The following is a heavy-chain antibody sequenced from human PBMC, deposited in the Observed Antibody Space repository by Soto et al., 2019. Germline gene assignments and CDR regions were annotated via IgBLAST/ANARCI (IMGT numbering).Heavy chain of an antibody. CDR1: GYSISSGYY. J-gene: IGHJ5*02. CDR2: IYHSGST. V-gene: IGHV4-38-2*01. D-gene: IGHD6-13*01. CDR3: ARSPTIAAAGKTAPGGFDP. Sequence: SETLSLTCAVSGYSISSGYYWGWIRQPPGKGLEWIGSIYHSGSTYYNPSLKSRVTISVDTSKNQFSLKLSSVTAADTAVYYCARSPTIAAAGKTAPGGFDPWGQGTLVTVSS.